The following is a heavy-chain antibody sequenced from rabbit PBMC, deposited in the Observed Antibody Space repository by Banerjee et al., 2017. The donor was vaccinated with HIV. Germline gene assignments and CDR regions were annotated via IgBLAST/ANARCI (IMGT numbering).Heavy chain of an antibody. CDR2: SFTTSGNT. V-gene: IGHV1S43*01. D-gene: IGHD8-1*01. CDR3: GRSYGGDSYSPFTL. Sequence: QEQLEESGGDLVKPEGSLTLTCTASGFDFSSYYNMCWVRQAPGKGLELIACSFTTSGNTWYASWVNGRFTISRSTSLNTVTLQMTSLTAADTATYFCGRSYGGDSYSPFTLWGPGTLVTVS. J-gene: IGHJ4*01. CDR1: GFDFSSYYN.